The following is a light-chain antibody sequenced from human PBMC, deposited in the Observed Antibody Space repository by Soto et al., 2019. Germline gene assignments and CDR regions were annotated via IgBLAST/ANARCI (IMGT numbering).Light chain of an antibody. V-gene: IGLV2-14*01. CDR1: SSDVGGYNY. CDR3: TSYTSTDTLLYV. J-gene: IGLJ1*01. CDR2: EVS. Sequence: QCALTQPASVSGSPGQSITISCTGTSSDVGGYNYVSWYQQHPGKAPKLLIYEVSHRPSGVSNRFSGSKSGNTASLTISGLQAEDEADYYCTSYTSTDTLLYVFGTGTKVTVL.